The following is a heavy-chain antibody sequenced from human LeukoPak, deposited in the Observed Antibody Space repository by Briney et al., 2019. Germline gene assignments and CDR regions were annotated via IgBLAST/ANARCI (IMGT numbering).Heavy chain of an antibody. Sequence: ASVKVSCKASGYTFTSYDINWVRQAPGQGLEWMGWISAYNGNTNYAQKLQGRVTMTTDTSTSTAYMELRSLRSDDTAVYYCARDVDTAMVDYWGQGTLVTVSS. CDR3: ARDVDTAMVDY. CDR2: ISAYNGNT. CDR1: GYTFTSYD. V-gene: IGHV1-18*01. D-gene: IGHD5-18*01. J-gene: IGHJ4*02.